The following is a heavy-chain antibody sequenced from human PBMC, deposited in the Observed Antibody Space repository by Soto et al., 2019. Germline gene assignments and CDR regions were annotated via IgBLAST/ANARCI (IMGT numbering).Heavy chain of an antibody. Sequence: QPGGSLRLSCAASGFTFSSYAMSWVRQAPGKGLEWVSAISGSGGSTYYADSVKGRFTISRDNSKNTLYLQMNSLRAEDTAVYYCAKDLRSYSGSYCDYWGQGTLVTVSS. V-gene: IGHV3-23*01. CDR3: AKDLRSYSGSYCDY. CDR1: GFTFSSYA. CDR2: ISGSGGST. D-gene: IGHD1-26*01. J-gene: IGHJ4*02.